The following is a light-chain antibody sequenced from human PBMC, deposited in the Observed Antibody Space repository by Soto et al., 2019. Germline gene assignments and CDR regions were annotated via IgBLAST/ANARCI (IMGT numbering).Light chain of an antibody. CDR1: SSDVGDFYNY. Sequence: QSALTQPPSASGSPGQSVTISCTGTSSDVGDFYNYVSWYQQHPGKAPKLIIFDVSKRPSGVPDRFSGSKSGNTASLTVSGLQAEDEADYYCSSYAGINNFVVFGGGTKVTVL. V-gene: IGLV2-8*01. CDR2: DVS. J-gene: IGLJ2*01. CDR3: SSYAGINNFVV.